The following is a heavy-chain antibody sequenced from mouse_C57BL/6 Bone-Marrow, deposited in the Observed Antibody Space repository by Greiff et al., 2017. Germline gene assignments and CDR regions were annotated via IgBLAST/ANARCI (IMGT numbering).Heavy chain of an antibody. CDR2: ISSGGSYT. J-gene: IGHJ2*01. V-gene: IGHV5-6*01. CDR3: ARQINWYYCDY. D-gene: IGHD4-1*01. Sequence: EVKLVESGGDLVKPGGSLKLSCAASGFTFSSYGMSWVRQTPDKRLEWVATISSGGSYTYYPDSVKGRYPISEDNAKNTLYLQMSSRQSGDTAMYYLARQINWYYCDYWGQGTTLTVSS. CDR1: GFTFSSYG.